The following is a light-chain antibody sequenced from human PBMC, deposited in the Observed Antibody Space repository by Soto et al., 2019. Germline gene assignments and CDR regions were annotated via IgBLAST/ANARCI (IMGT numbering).Light chain of an antibody. J-gene: IGLJ3*02. CDR1: SSDVGAFNY. CDR3: CSYAGSYTWV. CDR2: DVS. V-gene: IGLV2-11*01. Sequence: QSALTQPRSVSGSPGQSVTVSCTGTSSDVGAFNYVSWFQQHPGKAPKLMIYDVSKRPSGVPDRFSGSKSGNTASLTISGLQAEDEADYYCCSYAGSYTWVFSGGTQLTVL.